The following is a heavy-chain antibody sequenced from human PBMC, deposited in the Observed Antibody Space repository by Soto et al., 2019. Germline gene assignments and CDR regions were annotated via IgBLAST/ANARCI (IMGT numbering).Heavy chain of an antibody. CDR1: GGTFSSYA. D-gene: IGHD3-16*02. CDR3: ARGSVWGSYRYTSWFDP. Sequence: ASVNVSCKASGGTFSSYAISWVRQAPGQGLEWMGGIIPILGIANYAQKFQGRVTITADKSTSTAYMELSSLRSEDTAVYYCARGSVWGSYRYTSWFDPWGQGTLVTVSS. CDR2: IIPILGIA. V-gene: IGHV1-69*10. J-gene: IGHJ5*02.